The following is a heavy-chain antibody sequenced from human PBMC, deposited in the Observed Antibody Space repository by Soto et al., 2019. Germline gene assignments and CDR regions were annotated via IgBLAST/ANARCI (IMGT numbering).Heavy chain of an antibody. CDR1: GFTVSSNY. CDR3: ARDKAIAVAGYTYYYYMDV. D-gene: IGHD6-19*01. Sequence: PGGSLRLSCAASGFTVSSNYMSWVRQAPGKGLEWVSVIYSGGSTYYADSVKGRFTISRHNSKNTLYLQMNSLRAEDTAVYYCARDKAIAVAGYTYYYYMDVWGKGTTVTVSS. V-gene: IGHV3-53*04. CDR2: IYSGGST. J-gene: IGHJ6*03.